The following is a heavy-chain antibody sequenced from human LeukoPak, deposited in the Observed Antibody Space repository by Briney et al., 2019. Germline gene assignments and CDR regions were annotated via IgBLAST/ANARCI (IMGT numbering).Heavy chain of an antibody. CDR3: ARGVLGTTWVYYYYYGMDV. V-gene: IGHV1-8*02. J-gene: IGHJ6*02. CDR2: MNPNSGNT. CDR1: GGTFSSYA. Sequence: ASVKVSCKASGGTFSSYAISWVRQAPGQGLEWMGWMNPNSGNTGYAQKFQGRVTMTRNTSISTAYMELSSLRSEDTAVYYCARGVLGTTWVYYYYYGMDVWGQGTTVTVSS. D-gene: IGHD1-1*01.